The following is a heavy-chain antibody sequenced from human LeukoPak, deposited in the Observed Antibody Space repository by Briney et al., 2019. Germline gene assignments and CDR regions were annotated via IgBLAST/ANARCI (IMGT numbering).Heavy chain of an antibody. CDR2: IYYSGST. D-gene: IGHD6-13*01. CDR3: AREGAAAADN. J-gene: IGHJ4*02. V-gene: IGHV4-31*11. Sequence: SQTLSLTCAVSGGSISSGGYSWSWIRQPPGKGLEWIGYIYYSGSTYYNPSLKSRVTISVDTSKNQFSLKLSSVTAADTAVYYCAREGAAAADNWGQGTLVTVSS. CDR1: GGSISSGGYS.